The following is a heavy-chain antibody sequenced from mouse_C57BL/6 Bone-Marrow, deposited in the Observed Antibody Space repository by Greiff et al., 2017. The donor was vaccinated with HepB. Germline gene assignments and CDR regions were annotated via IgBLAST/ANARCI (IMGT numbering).Heavy chain of an antibody. J-gene: IGHJ1*03. Sequence: VQLQQPGAELVMPGASVKLSCKASGYTFTSYWMHWVKQRPGQGLEWIGEIDPSDSYTNYNQKFKGQPTLTVEKSSSTAYMQLSSLTSEDSAVYYCARGWADWYFDVWGTGTTVTVSS. CDR2: IDPSDSYT. D-gene: IGHD2-3*01. CDR3: ARGWADWYFDV. CDR1: GYTFTSYW. V-gene: IGHV1-69*01.